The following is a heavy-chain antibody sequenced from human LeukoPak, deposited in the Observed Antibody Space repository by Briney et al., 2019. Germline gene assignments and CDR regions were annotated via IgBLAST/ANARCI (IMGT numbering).Heavy chain of an antibody. J-gene: IGHJ4*02. Sequence: PGGSLRLSCAASGFTFSIHGMSWVRQAPGKGLEWVSFISASDGSTNYADSVKGRFTMSRDTSKNTLYLQMNSLRDDDTATYYCAKDRGSTSIYEYWGQGTLVTVSS. CDR1: GFTFSIHG. CDR3: AKDRGSTSIYEY. V-gene: IGHV3-23*01. CDR2: ISASDGST. D-gene: IGHD2-2*01.